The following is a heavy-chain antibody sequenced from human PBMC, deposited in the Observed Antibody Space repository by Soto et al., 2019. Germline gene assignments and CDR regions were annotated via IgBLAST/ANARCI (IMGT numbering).Heavy chain of an antibody. J-gene: IGHJ3*02. D-gene: IGHD2-21*02. CDR1: GGSISSGGYS. CDR2: IYHSGST. V-gene: IGHV4-30-2*01. CDR3: ARDYHCGCDCYYAFDI. Sequence: QLQLQESGSGLVKPSQTLSLTCAVSGGSISSGGYSWSWIRQPPGKGLEWIGYIYHSGSTYYNPSLKSRVTISVDRSKNQFSLKLSSVTAADTAVYYCARDYHCGCDCYYAFDIWGQGTMVTVSS.